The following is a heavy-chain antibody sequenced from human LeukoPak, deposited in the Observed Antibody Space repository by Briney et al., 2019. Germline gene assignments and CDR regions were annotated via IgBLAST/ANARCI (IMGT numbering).Heavy chain of an antibody. Sequence: ASVKVSCKASGYTFTSYGISWVRQAPGQGLEWMGWISAYNGNTNYAQKLQGRVTMTTDTSTSTAYMELRSLRSDDTAVYYCAKGSGSTSPFYYYGMDVWGQGTTVTVSS. CDR3: AKGSGSTSPFYYYGMDV. J-gene: IGHJ6*02. CDR2: ISAYNGNT. CDR1: GYTFTSYG. V-gene: IGHV1-18*01. D-gene: IGHD2-2*01.